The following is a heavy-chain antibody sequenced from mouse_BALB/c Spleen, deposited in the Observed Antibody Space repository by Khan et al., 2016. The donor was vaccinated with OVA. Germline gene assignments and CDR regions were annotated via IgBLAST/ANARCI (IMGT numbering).Heavy chain of an antibody. J-gene: IGHJ4*01. CDR1: GFSLTNYG. D-gene: IGHD1-2*01. CDR2: IWGDGNT. V-gene: IGHV2-3*01. CDR3: ARFTTATRNYYTMDY. Sequence: QVQLKESGPGLVAPSQSLSITCTVSGFSLTNYGVNWVRQPPGKGLEWLGVIWGDGNTHYHSGLISRLSISKDNSKNQVFLKLNSQQTDDTATYYCARFTTATRNYYTMDYWGQGTSVTVSS.